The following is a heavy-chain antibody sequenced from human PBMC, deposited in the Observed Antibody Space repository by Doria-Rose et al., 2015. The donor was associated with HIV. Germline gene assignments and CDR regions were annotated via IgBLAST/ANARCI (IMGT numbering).Heavy chain of an antibody. CDR1: GYTFTGYY. CDR3: ARDHDSGWYLGGAFDI. J-gene: IGHJ3*02. D-gene: IGHD6-19*01. Sequence: QVQLQQWGAEGKKPGASVKVSCKASGYTFTGYYMHWVRQAPGQGLEWMGWINPNSAGTNYAQKFQGRLTMTRDTSISTAYMELSRLRSDDTAVYYCARDHDSGWYLGGAFDIWGQGTMVTASS. V-gene: IGHV1-2*02. CDR2: INPNSAGT.